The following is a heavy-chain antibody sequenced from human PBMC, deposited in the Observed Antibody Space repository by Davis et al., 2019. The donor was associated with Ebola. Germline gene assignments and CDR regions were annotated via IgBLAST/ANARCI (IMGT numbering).Heavy chain of an antibody. D-gene: IGHD2-15*01. CDR1: GGSFSGYY. Sequence: SETLSLTCAVYGGSFSGYYWSWIRQPPGKGLEWIGEINHSGSTNYNPSLKSRVTISVDTAKNQFSLKLSSVTAADTAVYYCARGRYCSGGSCYSALYYYYYGMDVWGKGTTVTVSS. V-gene: IGHV4-34*01. CDR2: INHSGST. CDR3: ARGRYCSGGSCYSALYYYYYGMDV. J-gene: IGHJ6*04.